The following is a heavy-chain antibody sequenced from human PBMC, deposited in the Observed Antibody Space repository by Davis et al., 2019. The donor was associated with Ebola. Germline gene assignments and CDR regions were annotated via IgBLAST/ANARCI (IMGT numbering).Heavy chain of an antibody. Sequence: GGSLSLSCAASGFTFSSYSMNWVRQAPGKGLEWVANIKQDGSEKDYVDSVKGRFTISRDNSKNTLFLQMDSLNSEDTAVYFCARKPYTYDAFDIWGQGTMVTVSS. CDR2: IKQDGSEK. CDR1: GFTFSSYS. V-gene: IGHV3-7*01. J-gene: IGHJ3*02. CDR3: ARKPYTYDAFDI. D-gene: IGHD2-2*02.